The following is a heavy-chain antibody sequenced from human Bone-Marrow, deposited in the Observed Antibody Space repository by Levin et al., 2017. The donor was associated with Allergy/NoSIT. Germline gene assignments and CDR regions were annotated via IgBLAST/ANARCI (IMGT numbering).Heavy chain of an antibody. CDR3: ARGSSGTTGRGWSTIYYYDYGMDG. D-gene: IGHD1-1*01. V-gene: IGHV3-11*01. CDR1: GFTFSDYY. Sequence: GGSLRLSCAASGFTFSDYYMSWIRQAPGKGLEWVSYISSSGSTIYYADSVKGRFTISRDNAKNSLYLQMNSLRAEDTAVYYCARGSSGTTGRGWSTIYYYDYGMDGWGQGTTVTVSS. J-gene: IGHJ6*02. CDR2: ISSSGSTI.